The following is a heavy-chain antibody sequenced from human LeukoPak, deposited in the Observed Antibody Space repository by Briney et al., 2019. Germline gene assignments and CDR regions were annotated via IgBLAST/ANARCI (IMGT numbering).Heavy chain of an antibody. D-gene: IGHD2-2*02. J-gene: IGHJ6*03. CDR1: GGSFSGYY. V-gene: IGHV4-34*01. CDR3: ARGRYCSSTSCYTGRSYYYYYMDV. CDR2: INHSGST. Sequence: SEALPLTCAVYGGSFSGYYWSWIRQPPGKGLEWIGEINHSGSTNYNPSLKRRVTISVDTSKNQFSLKLSSVTAADTAVYYCARGRYCSSTSCYTGRSYYYYYMDVWGKGTTVTVSS.